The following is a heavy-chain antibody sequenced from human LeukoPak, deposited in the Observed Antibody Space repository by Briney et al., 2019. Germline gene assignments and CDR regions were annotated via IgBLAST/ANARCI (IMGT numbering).Heavy chain of an antibody. CDR3: ARFPQYCSGGTCYAGGFDP. CDR1: GYTFTSYD. CDR2: MNPNSGNT. D-gene: IGHD2-15*01. V-gene: IGHV1-8*01. Sequence: ASVKVSCKASGYTFTSYDINWVRQATGQGLEWMGWMNPNSGNTGYAQKFQGRVTMTTDTSTSTAYMELKSLRSDDTAVYYCARFPQYCSGGTCYAGGFDPWGQGTLVTVSS. J-gene: IGHJ5*02.